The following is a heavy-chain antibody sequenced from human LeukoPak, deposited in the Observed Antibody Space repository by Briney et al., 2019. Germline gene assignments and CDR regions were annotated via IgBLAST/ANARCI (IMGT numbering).Heavy chain of an antibody. CDR3: ATSVEMATIRAFDY. CDR2: IYPGDSDT. CDR1: GYSFTSYW. J-gene: IGHJ4*02. V-gene: IGHV5-51*01. D-gene: IGHD5-24*01. Sequence: LGESLKISCKGSGYSFTSYWIGWVRQMPGKGLEWMGIIYPGDSDTIYSPSFQGQVTISADKSISTAYMQWSSLKASDTAMYYCATSVEMATIRAFDYWGQGTLVTVSS.